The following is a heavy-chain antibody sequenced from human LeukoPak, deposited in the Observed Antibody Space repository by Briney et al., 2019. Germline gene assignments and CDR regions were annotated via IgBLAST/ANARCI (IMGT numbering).Heavy chain of an antibody. CDR3: ARLVQLKGGNWFDP. J-gene: IGHJ5*02. Sequence: PSETLSLTCTVSGGSISSSSYYWGWIRQPPGKGLEWIGSIYYSGSTYYNPSLKSRVTRSVDTSKNQFSLKLSSVTAADTAVYYCARLVQLKGGNWFDPWGQGTLVTVSS. D-gene: IGHD3-10*01. CDR2: IYYSGST. CDR1: GGSISSSSYY. V-gene: IGHV4-39*07.